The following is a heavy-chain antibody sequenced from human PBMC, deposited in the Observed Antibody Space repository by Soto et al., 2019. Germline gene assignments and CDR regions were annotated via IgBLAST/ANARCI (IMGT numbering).Heavy chain of an antibody. CDR2: IYYSGST. D-gene: IGHD6-19*01. V-gene: IGHV4-39*01. CDR3: ANHIAVAGTFFDY. CDR1: GGSISSSSYY. J-gene: IGHJ4*02. Sequence: QLLESGPGLVKPSETLSLTCTVSGGSISSSSYYWGWIHQPPGKGLEWIGSIYYSGSTYYNPSLKSRVTISVDTSKNQFSLKLSSVTAADTAVYYCANHIAVAGTFFDYWGQGTLVTVSS.